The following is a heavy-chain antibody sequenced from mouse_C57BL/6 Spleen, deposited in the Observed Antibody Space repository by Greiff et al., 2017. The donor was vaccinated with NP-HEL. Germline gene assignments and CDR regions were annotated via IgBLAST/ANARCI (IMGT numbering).Heavy chain of an antibody. V-gene: IGHV1-15*01. CDR1: GYTFTDYE. Sequence: VQVVESGAELVRPGASVTLSCKASGYTFTDYEMHWVKQTPVHGLEWIGAIDPETGGTAYNQKFKGKAILTADKSSSTAYMGLRSLTSEDSAVYYCTRRSPYYYGSSYDVWGTGTTVTVSS. CDR2: IDPETGGT. D-gene: IGHD1-1*01. J-gene: IGHJ1*03. CDR3: TRRSPYYYGSSYDV.